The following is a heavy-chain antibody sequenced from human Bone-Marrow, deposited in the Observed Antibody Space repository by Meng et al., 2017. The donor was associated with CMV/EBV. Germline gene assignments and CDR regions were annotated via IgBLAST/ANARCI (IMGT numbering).Heavy chain of an antibody. CDR1: GFTFDDYA. D-gene: IGHD3-3*01. V-gene: IGHV3-9*01. CDR2: ISWNSGSI. J-gene: IGHJ6*02. CDR3: AREHADYDFWSGSYYYYGMDV. Sequence: SLKISCAASGFTFDDYAMHWVRQAPGKGLEWVSGISWNSGSIGYADSVKGRFTISRDNAKNSLYLQMNSLRAEDTAVYYCAREHADYDFWSGSYYYYGMDVWGQGTTVTVSS.